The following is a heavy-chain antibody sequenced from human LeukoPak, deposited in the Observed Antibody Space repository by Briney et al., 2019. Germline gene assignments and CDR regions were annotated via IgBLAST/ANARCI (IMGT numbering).Heavy chain of an antibody. D-gene: IGHD1-26*01. CDR2: ISSNGGST. CDR3: ARESGSYRLPDY. J-gene: IGHJ4*02. Sequence: PGGSLRLSCAASGFTFSSYAMHWVRQAPGKGLEYVSAISSNGGSTYYANSVKGRFTITRDNSKNTLYLQMGSLRAEDMAVYYCARESGSYRLPDYWGQGTLVTVSS. CDR1: GFTFSSYA. V-gene: IGHV3-64*01.